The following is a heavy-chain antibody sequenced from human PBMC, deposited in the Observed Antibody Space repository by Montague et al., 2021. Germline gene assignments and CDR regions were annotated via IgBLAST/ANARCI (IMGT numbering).Heavy chain of an antibody. CDR2: VSHGGRT. J-gene: IGHJ6*03. CDR3: ARERDRYYYMDI. V-gene: IGHV4-38-2*02. Sequence: SETLSLTCTVSRSLINSDYYWGWIRQPPGKGLEWVGSVSHGGRTYYNPSLKSRVTISVDTSNNHFSLKPSSVTAADTAMYYCARERDRYYYMDIWGKGTTITVSS. CDR1: RSLINSDYY.